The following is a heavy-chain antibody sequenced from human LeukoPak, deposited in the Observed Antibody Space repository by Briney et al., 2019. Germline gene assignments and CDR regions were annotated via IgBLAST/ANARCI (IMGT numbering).Heavy chain of an antibody. J-gene: IGHJ2*01. V-gene: IGHV4-34*01. CDR2: INHSGST. D-gene: IGHD3-22*01. CDR1: GGSFSGYY. CDR3: AREDYDDAGAWYFDL. Sequence: SETLSLTCAVYGGSFSGYYWSWIRQPPGKGLEWIGEINHSGSTNYNPSLKSRVTISVDTSKNQFSLKLSSVTAADTAVYYCAREDYDDAGAWYFDLWGRGTLVTVSS.